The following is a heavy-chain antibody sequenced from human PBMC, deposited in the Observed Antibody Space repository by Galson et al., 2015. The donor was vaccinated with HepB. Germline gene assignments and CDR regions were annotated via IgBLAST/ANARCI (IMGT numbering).Heavy chain of an antibody. V-gene: IGHV3-21*01. CDR3: ARESQLVGLGGYWYFDL. CDR1: GFSFSTYG. J-gene: IGHJ2*01. CDR2: ISSKSSYI. D-gene: IGHD6-6*01. Sequence: SLRLSCAAPGFSFSTYGMNWVRQAPGKGLEWVSSISSKSSYIYYVDSVKGRFTISRDNAKNSLYLQMNSLRAEDTAVYYCARESQLVGLGGYWYFDLWGRGTLVTVSS.